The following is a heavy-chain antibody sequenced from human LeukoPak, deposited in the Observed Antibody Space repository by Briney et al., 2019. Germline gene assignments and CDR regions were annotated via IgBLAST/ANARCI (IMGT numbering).Heavy chain of an antibody. V-gene: IGHV4-39*01. D-gene: IGHD3-22*01. J-gene: IGHJ5*02. Sequence: SETLSLTCTVSGGSISSSSYYWGWIRQPPVKGLEWIGSIYYSGSTYYNPSLKSRVTISVDTSKNQFSLKLSSVTAADTAVYYCARQDYDSSGYYYPNWFDPWGQGTLVTVSS. CDR1: GGSISSSSYY. CDR3: ARQDYDSSGYYYPNWFDP. CDR2: IYYSGST.